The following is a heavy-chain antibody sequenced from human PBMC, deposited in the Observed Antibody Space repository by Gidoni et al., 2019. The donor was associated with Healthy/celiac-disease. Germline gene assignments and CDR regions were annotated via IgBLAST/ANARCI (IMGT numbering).Heavy chain of an antibody. V-gene: IGHV1-69*04. J-gene: IGHJ6*02. CDR2: IIPILGIA. Sequence: QVQLVPSGAEVQKPGSSVKVSCKAPGGNFSHYALSWVRPAPGQGHAWMGRIIPILGIANYEQKFQGRVTITADKSTSTAYMELSSLRSEDTAVYYCASVTIHIGYDLVYYYGMDVWGQGTTVTVSS. CDR3: ASVTIHIGYDLVYYYGMDV. CDR1: GGNFSHYA. D-gene: IGHD5-12*01.